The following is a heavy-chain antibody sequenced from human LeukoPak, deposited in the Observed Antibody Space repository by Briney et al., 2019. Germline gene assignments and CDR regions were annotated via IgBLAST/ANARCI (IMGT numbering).Heavy chain of an antibody. CDR2: IIPIFGTA. Sequence: GASVKVSCKASGGTFSSYAISWVRQAPGQGLEWMGGIIPIFGTANYAQKFQGRVTITADKSTSTAYMELSSLRSEDTAVYYCARGGDYDSSGYSEFWGQGTLVTVSS. V-gene: IGHV1-69*06. CDR1: GGTFSSYA. CDR3: ARGGDYDSSGYSEF. D-gene: IGHD3-22*01. J-gene: IGHJ4*02.